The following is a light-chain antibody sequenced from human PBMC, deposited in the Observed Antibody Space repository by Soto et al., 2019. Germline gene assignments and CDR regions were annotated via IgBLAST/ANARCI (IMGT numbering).Light chain of an antibody. CDR2: DVR. CDR1: SSDVGGYNY. J-gene: IGLJ1*01. V-gene: IGLV2-14*01. CDR3: NSYTSSSTYV. Sequence: QSALTQPASVSGSPGQSITISCTGTSSDVGGYNYVSWFQQHPGKAPKLMIYDVRNRPSGISNRFSGSKSGNTASLTISGLQAEDEADYYCNSYTSSSTYVFGTGTKRTVL.